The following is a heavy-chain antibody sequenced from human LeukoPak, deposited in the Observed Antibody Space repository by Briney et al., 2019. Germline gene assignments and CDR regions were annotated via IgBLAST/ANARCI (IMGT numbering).Heavy chain of an antibody. J-gene: IGHJ3*02. V-gene: IGHV3-21*01. CDR3: ARQGYCSSASCLDAFDI. Sequence: GSLRLSCAASGFTFSSYSMNWVRQSPGKGVEWVSSISSSSSYIYYADSVKGRFTISRDKEKKSLYLQMNSLRAEDTAVYYCARQGYCSSASCLDAFDIWGQGTMVTVSS. CDR2: ISSSSSYI. CDR1: GFTFSSYS. D-gene: IGHD2-2*01.